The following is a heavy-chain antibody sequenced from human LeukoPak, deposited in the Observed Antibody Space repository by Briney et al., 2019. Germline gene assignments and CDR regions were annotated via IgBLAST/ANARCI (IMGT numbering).Heavy chain of an antibody. CDR3: ARSLGSGWYFDY. Sequence: PSETLSLTCTVSGGSISNYYWSWIRQPPGKGLEWIGYIYYSGSTNYNPSLQSRVTISLDTSKNQFSLKLSSVTAADTAVYYCARSLGSGWYFDYWGQGTLVTVSS. V-gene: IGHV4-59*12. D-gene: IGHD6-19*01. CDR1: GGSISNYY. J-gene: IGHJ4*02. CDR2: IYYSGST.